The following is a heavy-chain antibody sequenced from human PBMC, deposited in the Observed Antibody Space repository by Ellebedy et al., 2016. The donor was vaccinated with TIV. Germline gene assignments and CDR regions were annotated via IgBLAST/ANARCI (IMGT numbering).Heavy chain of an antibody. J-gene: IGHJ5*02. D-gene: IGHD6-19*01. CDR1: GFTFSNAW. Sequence: GESLKISCAASGFTFSNAWMSWVRQAPGKGLEWVGRIKSKTDGGTTDYAAPVKGRFTISRDDSKNTLYLQMNSLKTEDTAVYYCTTDLRQWLVLGWFDPWGQGTLVTVSS. V-gene: IGHV3-15*01. CDR2: IKSKTDGGTT. CDR3: TTDLRQWLVLGWFDP.